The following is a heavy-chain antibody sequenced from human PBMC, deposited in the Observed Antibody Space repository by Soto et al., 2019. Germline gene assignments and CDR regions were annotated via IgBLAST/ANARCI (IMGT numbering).Heavy chain of an antibody. D-gene: IGHD3-16*01. CDR2: IYYSGST. CDR1: GGSISSSSYY. CDR3: ARLAPFEYRKFGMDV. J-gene: IGHJ6*02. V-gene: IGHV4-39*01. Sequence: SETLSLTCTVSGGSISSSSYYLGWIRQPPGKGLEWIGSIYYSGSTYYNPSLKSRVTISVDTSKNQLSLKLSSVTAADTAVYYCARLAPFEYRKFGMDVWGQGNTATVPS.